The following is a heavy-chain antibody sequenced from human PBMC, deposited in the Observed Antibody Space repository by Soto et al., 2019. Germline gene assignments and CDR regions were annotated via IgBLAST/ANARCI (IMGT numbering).Heavy chain of an antibody. CDR3: ARAFTGRAIKAFYDFGSGSRPTNYYCYGMDV. CDR1: GGTFSSYA. Sequence: SVKVSCKASGGTFSSYAISWVRQAPGQGLEWMGGIIPIFGTANYAQKFQGRVTITSDESTITAYMELSSLRSEDTAVYYCARAFTGRAIKAFYDFGSGSRPTNYYCYGMDVWGQGTTVPVSS. J-gene: IGHJ6*02. CDR2: IIPIFGTA. D-gene: IGHD3-3*01. V-gene: IGHV1-69*13.